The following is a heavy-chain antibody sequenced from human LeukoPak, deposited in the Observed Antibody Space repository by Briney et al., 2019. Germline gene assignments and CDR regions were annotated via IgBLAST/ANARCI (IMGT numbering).Heavy chain of an antibody. CDR1: GFTFSSYA. D-gene: IGHD1-26*01. J-gene: IGHJ2*01. Sequence: GGSLRLSCAASGFTFSSYAMSWVRQAPGKGLEGVSAISGSGGSTYYADSVKGRFTISRDNSKNTLYLQMNSLRAEDTAVYYCAKYSGSYSLYWYFDLWGRGTLVAVSS. CDR2: ISGSGGST. V-gene: IGHV3-23*01. CDR3: AKYSGSYSLYWYFDL.